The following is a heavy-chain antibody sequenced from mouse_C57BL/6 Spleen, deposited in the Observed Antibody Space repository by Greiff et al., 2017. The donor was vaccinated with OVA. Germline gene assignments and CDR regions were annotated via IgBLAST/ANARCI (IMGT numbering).Heavy chain of an antibody. CDR1: GYSITSGYY. V-gene: IGHV3-6*01. D-gene: IGHD2-4*01. CDR2: ISYDGSN. CDR3: ATDYDYEAWFAY. J-gene: IGHJ3*01. Sequence: VQLKQSGPGLVKPSQSLSLTCSVTGYSITSGYYWNWIRQFPGNKLEWMGYISYDGSNNYNPSLKNRISITRDTSKNQFFLKLNSVTTEDTATYYCATDYDYEAWFAYWGQGTLVTVSA.